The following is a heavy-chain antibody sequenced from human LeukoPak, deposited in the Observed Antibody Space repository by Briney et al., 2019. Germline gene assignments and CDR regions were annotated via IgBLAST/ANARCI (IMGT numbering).Heavy chain of an antibody. J-gene: IGHJ6*04. CDR2: IKHDGSEK. CDR3: ARGHYGMDV. CDR1: GFTFSSYT. V-gene: IGHV3-7*01. Sequence: SGGSLRLSCAASGFTFSSYTMNWVRQAPGKGLEWVANIKHDGSEKYYVDSVKGRFTISRDNAQNSLYLQMNSLRAEDTAVYSCARGHYGMDVWGKGTTVTVSS.